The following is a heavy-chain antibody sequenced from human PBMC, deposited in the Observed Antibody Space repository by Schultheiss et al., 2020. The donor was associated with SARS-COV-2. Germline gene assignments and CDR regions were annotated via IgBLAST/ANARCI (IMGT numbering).Heavy chain of an antibody. J-gene: IGHJ6*02. CDR3: ASSLWYYYGMDV. D-gene: IGHD3-10*01. CDR2: IYSGGST. V-gene: IGHV3-53*01. CDR1: GFTFSSYA. Sequence: GGSLRLSCAASGFTFSSYAMHWVRQAPGKGLEWVSVIYSGGSTYYADSVKGRFTISRDNSKNTLYLQMNSLRAEDTAVYYCASSLWYYYGMDVWGQGTTVTVSS.